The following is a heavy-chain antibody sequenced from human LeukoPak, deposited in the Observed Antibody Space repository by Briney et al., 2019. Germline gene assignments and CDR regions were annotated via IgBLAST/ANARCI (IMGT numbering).Heavy chain of an antibody. V-gene: IGHV3-21*01. CDR3: ARVTNRRSTVTFFPWKPANYGMDV. D-gene: IGHD4-17*01. Sequence: PGGSLRLSCAASGFTFSSYSMNWVRQAPGKGLEWVSSISSSSSYIYYADSVKGRFTISRDNAKNSLYLQMNSLRAEDTAVYYCARVTNRRSTVTFFPWKPANYGMDVWGKGPTVTVSS. CDR2: ISSSSSYI. CDR1: GFTFSSYS. J-gene: IGHJ6*04.